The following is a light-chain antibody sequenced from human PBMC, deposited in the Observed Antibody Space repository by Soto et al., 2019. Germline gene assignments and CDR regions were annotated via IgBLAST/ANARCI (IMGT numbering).Light chain of an antibody. CDR3: QQTYSTPWT. Sequence: IPMSQSPSALSASVGDRVTITCRASQSISSNLNWYQQKPGKAPKLLIYAASSLQSGVPSRFSGSASGTDFTLTISSLQPEDFATYHCQQTYSTPWTFGQGTKV. V-gene: IGKV1-39*01. CDR2: AAS. CDR1: QSISSN. J-gene: IGKJ1*01.